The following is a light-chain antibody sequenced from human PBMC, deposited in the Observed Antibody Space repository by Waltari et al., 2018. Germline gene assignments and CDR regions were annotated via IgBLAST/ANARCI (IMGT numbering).Light chain of an antibody. CDR1: RSNIGNNY. V-gene: IGLV1-47*01. J-gene: IGLJ1*01. CDR2: RNN. Sequence: QSVLTQPPSASGTPGQRVTISCSGSRSNIGNNYVYWYQQLPGTAPKLLIYRNNPRPSGVPDRFSCSKSGTSASLAISGLRSEDEADYYCSSYTTRSAPGVFGTGTRVTVL. CDR3: SSYTTRSAPGV.